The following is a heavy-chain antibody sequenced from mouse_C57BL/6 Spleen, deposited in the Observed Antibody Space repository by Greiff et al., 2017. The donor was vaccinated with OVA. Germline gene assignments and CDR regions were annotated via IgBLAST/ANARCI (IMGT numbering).Heavy chain of an antibody. Sequence: VQRVESGPGLVQPSQSLSITCTVSGFSLTSYGVHWVRQSPGKGLEWLGVIWSGGSTDYNAAFISRLSISKDNSKSQVFFKMNSLQADDTAIYYCARNQKGNYGAWFAYWGQGTLVTVSA. D-gene: IGHD2-1*01. CDR2: IWSGGST. CDR3: ARNQKGNYGAWFAY. V-gene: IGHV2-2*01. CDR1: GFSLTSYG. J-gene: IGHJ3*01.